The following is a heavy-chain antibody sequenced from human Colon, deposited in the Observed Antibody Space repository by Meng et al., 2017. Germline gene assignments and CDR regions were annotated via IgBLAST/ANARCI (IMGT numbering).Heavy chain of an antibody. V-gene: IGHV1-8*01. Sequence: QVQLVQYGAEGKKPGAQVKVSCKASGYTFTSYDINWVRQATGQGLEWMGWMNPNSGNTGYAQKFQGRVTMTRNTSISTVYMELSSLRSEDTAVYYCARGPTRVTVRANWFDPWGQGTLVTVSS. CDR2: MNPNSGNT. D-gene: IGHD3-10*01. CDR3: ARGPTRVTVRANWFDP. CDR1: GYTFTSYD. J-gene: IGHJ5*02.